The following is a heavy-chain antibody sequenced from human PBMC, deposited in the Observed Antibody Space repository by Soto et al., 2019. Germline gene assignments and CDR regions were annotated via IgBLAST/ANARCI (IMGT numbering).Heavy chain of an antibody. D-gene: IGHD2-2*01. CDR3: ARAGGLYCSSTSCRYYYYYGMDV. CDR1: VGSFSAYY. J-gene: IGHJ6*01. V-gene: IGHV4-34*01. CDR2: INHSGST. Sequence: SETLSVPCAYDVGSFSAYYWSLLRQPPGRGLEWTGEINHSGSTNYNPSLKSRVTISVDTSKNQFSLKLSSVTAADTAVYYCARAGGLYCSSTSCRYYYYYGMDVWGHGTTVPVSP.